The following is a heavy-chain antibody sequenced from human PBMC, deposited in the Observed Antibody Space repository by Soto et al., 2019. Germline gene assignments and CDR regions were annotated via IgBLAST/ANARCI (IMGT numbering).Heavy chain of an antibody. J-gene: IGHJ6*02. D-gene: IGHD3-10*01. CDR2: IYYSGST. V-gene: IGHV4-59*08. CDR3: ARHGSGRSFVFYV. CDR1: GGSLSTYY. Sequence: QVQLQESGPGLVKPSETLSLTCTVSGGSLSTYYWSWIRQPPGKGLEWIGYIYYSGSTNYNPSLESRVTISVDTSKSHFSLKLSSVTAADTAVYYCARHGSGRSFVFYVWGQGTTVTVSS.